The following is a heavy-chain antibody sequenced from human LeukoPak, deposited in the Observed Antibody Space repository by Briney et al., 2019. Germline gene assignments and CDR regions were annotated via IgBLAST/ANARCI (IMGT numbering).Heavy chain of an antibody. J-gene: IGHJ4*02. V-gene: IGHV4-39*07. Sequence: PSETLSLTCTVSGDSITSTIFYWGWIRQPPGKGLEWIGSIYYSGSTYYNPSLKSRVTISVDTSKNQFSLKLTSVTAADTAVYYCARDGSSRFDWGQGTLVTVSS. D-gene: IGHD6-13*01. CDR1: GDSITSTIFY. CDR3: ARDGSSRFD. CDR2: IYYSGST.